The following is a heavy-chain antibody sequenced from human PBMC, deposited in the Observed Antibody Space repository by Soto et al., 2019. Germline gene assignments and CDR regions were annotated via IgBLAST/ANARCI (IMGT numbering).Heavy chain of an antibody. CDR3: ARTYFYGWGKIPDAFDI. V-gene: IGHV5-51*04. CDR1: GYSFRNYW. D-gene: IGHD3-10*01. Sequence: GESLKISCKGSGYSFRNYWIAWVRQMPGKGLEWMGIIYPDDSDTKYSPSFQGQVTISADKPISTAYLQWSSLKASDTAMYYCARTYFYGWGKIPDAFDIWGQGTMVTVSS. J-gene: IGHJ3*02. CDR2: IYPDDSDT.